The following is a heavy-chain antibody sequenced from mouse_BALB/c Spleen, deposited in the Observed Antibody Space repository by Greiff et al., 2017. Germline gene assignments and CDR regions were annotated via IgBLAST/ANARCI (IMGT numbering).Heavy chain of an antibody. CDR1: GFNITDYY. CDR2: IDPENGDT. Sequence: VQLQQSGAELVRSGASVKLSCTASGFNITDYYMHWVKQRPEQGLEWIGWIDPENGDTDYAPKFQGKATMTADTSSNTAYLQLSSLTSEDTAVYYCNGYDAMDYWGQGTSVTVSS. V-gene: IGHV14-4*02. J-gene: IGHJ4*01. CDR3: NGYDAMDY.